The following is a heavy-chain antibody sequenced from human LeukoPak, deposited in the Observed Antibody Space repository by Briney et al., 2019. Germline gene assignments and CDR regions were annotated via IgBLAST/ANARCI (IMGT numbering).Heavy chain of an antibody. D-gene: IGHD1-26*01. CDR2: MYYSGST. V-gene: IGHV4-39*01. CDR1: GGSISSSSYY. Sequence: SGTLSLTCTVSGGSISSSSYYWGWIRQPPGKGLEWIGNMYYSGSTYYNPSLRSRVTISIDTSKNQFSLKLSSVTAADTAVYYCVRQGGSPDWFDPWGQGTLVTVSS. CDR3: VRQGGSPDWFDP. J-gene: IGHJ5*02.